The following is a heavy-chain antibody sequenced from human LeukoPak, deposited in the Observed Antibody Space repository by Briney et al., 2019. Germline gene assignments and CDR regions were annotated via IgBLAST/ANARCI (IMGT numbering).Heavy chain of an antibody. D-gene: IGHD4-17*01. CDR1: GFTFSSYG. CDR2: ISGSGGST. J-gene: IGHJ4*02. CDR3: AKWVYYGDYGGSDY. Sequence: GGSLRLSCAASGFTFSSYGMSWVRQAPGKGLEWVSAISGSGGSTYYADSVKGRFTISRDNSKNTLYLQMNSLRAEDTAVYYCAKWVYYGDYGGSDYWGQGTLVTVSS. V-gene: IGHV3-23*01.